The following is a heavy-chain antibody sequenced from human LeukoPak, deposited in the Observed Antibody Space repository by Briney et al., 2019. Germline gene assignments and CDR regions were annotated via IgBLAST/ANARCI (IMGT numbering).Heavy chain of an antibody. CDR3: VRDLQQLAYLDP. D-gene: IGHD6-13*01. J-gene: IGHJ5*02. V-gene: IGHV4-59*01. CDR1: GVSIRSYH. Sequence: PSETLSLTCSVSGVSIRSYHWSWIRQPTGKGLEWIGNIDYSGRPNYNPSLKRRVTITIDTSKNQFSLDLKSVTAADTAVYYCVRDLQQLAYLDPWGQGSLVTVSS. CDR2: IDYSGRP.